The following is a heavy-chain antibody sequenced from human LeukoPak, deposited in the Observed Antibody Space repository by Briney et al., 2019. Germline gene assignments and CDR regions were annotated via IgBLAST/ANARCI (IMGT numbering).Heavy chain of an antibody. CDR3: ASEYSSSWYVAY. V-gene: IGHV4-39*01. CDR1: GGSISSSSYY. CDR2: IYYSGST. J-gene: IGHJ4*02. D-gene: IGHD6-13*01. Sequence: PSETLSLTCTVSGGSISSSSYYWGWIRQPPGKGLEWIGRIYYSGSTYYNPSLKSRVTISVDTSKNQFSLKLSSVTAADTAVYYCASEYSSSWYVAYWGQGTLVTVSS.